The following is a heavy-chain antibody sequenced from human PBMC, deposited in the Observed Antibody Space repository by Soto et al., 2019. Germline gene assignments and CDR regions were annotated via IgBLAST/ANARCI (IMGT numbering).Heavy chain of an antibody. CDR3: ARDRHSYGQGLYYYYGMDV. V-gene: IGHV4-31*03. D-gene: IGHD5-18*01. J-gene: IGHJ6*02. CDR1: GGSISSGGYY. CDR2: IYYSGST. Sequence: QVQLQESGPGLVKPSQTLSLTCTVSGGSISSGGYYWSWIRQHPGKGLEWIGYIYYSGSTYYNPSLKRRVTISVDTSKNQFSLKLSSVTAADTAVYYCARDRHSYGQGLYYYYGMDVWGQGTTVTVSS.